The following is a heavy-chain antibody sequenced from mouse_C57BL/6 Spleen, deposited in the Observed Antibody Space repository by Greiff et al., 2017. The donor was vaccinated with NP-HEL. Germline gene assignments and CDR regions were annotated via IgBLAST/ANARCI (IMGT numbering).Heavy chain of an antibody. CDR2: ISGGGGNT. D-gene: IGHD1-1*01. Sequence: EVMLVESGGGLVKPGGSLKLSCAASGFTFSSYTMSWVRQTPEKRLEWVATISGGGGNTYYPDSVKGRFTISRDNAKNTLYLQMSSLRSEDTALYYCARHVATRDYYAMDYWGQGTSVTVSS. CDR3: ARHVATRDYYAMDY. J-gene: IGHJ4*01. CDR1: GFTFSSYT. V-gene: IGHV5-9*01.